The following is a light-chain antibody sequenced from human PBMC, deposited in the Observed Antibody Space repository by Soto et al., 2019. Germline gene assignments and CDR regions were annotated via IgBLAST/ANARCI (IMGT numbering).Light chain of an antibody. CDR3: AAWDDSLSGVV. Sequence: QSVLTQPPSASGTPGQRVTISCSGSTSNIGSKYVYWYQQLPGTAPKPLIYSDNVRPSGVPDRFSGSKSCTSASLAISGLRSEDEADYFCAAWDDSLSGVVFGGGTQLTVL. CDR2: SDN. J-gene: IGLJ2*01. CDR1: TSNIGSKY. V-gene: IGLV1-47*01.